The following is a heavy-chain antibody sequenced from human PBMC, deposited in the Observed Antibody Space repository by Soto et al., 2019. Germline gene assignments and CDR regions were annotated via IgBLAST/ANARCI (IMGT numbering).Heavy chain of an antibody. V-gene: IGHV3-30-3*01. Sequence: PGGSLRLSCAASGFTFSSYAMHWVRQAPGKGLEWVAVISYDGSNKYYADSVKGRFTISRDNSKNTLYLQMNSLRAEDTAVYYCARCIAAAGTPMYYYYGMDVWGQGTTVTVS. D-gene: IGHD6-13*01. CDR3: ARCIAAAGTPMYYYYGMDV. J-gene: IGHJ6*02. CDR2: ISYDGSNK. CDR1: GFTFSSYA.